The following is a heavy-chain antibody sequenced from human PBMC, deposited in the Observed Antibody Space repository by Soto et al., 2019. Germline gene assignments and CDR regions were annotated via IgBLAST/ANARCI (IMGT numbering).Heavy chain of an antibody. CDR3: ARHATTVTTLGYYYYYYMDV. D-gene: IGHD4-17*01. CDR2: IYPGDSDT. CDR1: GYSFTSYW. J-gene: IGHJ6*03. V-gene: IGHV5-51*01. Sequence: GESLKISCKGSGYSFTSYWIGWVRQMPGKGLEWMGIIYPGDSDTTYSPSFQGQVTISADKSISTAFLQWSSLKASDTAMYYCARHATTVTTLGYYYYYYMDVWGKGTTVTVSS.